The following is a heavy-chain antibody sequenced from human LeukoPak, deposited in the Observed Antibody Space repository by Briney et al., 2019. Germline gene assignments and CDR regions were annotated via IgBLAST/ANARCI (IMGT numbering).Heavy chain of an antibody. V-gene: IGHV3-30*02. CDR3: AGGEGVVISTPSPIDY. J-gene: IGHJ4*02. D-gene: IGHD3-3*01. CDR2: IRYDGSNK. CDR1: GFTFSSYG. Sequence: PGGSLRLSCAASGFTFSSYGMHWVRQAPGKGLEWVAFIRYDGSNKYYADSVKGRFTISRDNSKNTLYLQMNSLRAEDTAVYYCAGGEGVVISTPSPIDYWGQGTLVTVSS.